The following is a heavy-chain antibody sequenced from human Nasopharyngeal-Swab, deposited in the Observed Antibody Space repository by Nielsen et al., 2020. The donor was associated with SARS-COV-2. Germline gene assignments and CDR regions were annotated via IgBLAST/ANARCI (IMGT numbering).Heavy chain of an antibody. Sequence: GESLKISCAASGFTFSSHWMSWVRQAPGKGLEWVANIKQEGREKYYVDFVKGRFTISRDNAKNSLYLQMNSLRAEDTAVYYCARDQIAAAGNYYYYGMDVWGQGTTVTVSS. CDR2: IKQEGREK. V-gene: IGHV3-7*01. J-gene: IGHJ6*02. D-gene: IGHD6-13*01. CDR1: GFTFSSHW. CDR3: ARDQIAAAGNYYYYGMDV.